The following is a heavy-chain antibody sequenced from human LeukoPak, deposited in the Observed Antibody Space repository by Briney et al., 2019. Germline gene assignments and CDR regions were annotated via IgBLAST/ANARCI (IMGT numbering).Heavy chain of an antibody. CDR2: IKQDGSEK. J-gene: IGHJ4*02. D-gene: IGHD1-26*01. CDR3: ARDNYSGSFHVY. V-gene: IGHV3-7*01. Sequence: GGSLRLSCAASGFAVKSSYMNWVRQAPGKGLEWVANIKQDGSEKYYVDSMKGRFTISRDNAKSSLYLQMNSLRADDTAVYFCARDNYSGSFHVYWGQGTLVTVSS. CDR1: GFAVKSSY.